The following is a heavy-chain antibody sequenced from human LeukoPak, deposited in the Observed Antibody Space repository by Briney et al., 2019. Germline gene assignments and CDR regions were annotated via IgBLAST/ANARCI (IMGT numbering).Heavy chain of an antibody. CDR2: INHSGST. CDR3: ARGRNSYGSGSYYNYPLDY. D-gene: IGHD3-10*01. CDR1: GGSFSGYY. V-gene: IGHV4-34*01. J-gene: IGHJ4*02. Sequence: PSETLSLTCAVYGGSFSGYYWSWIRQPPGKGLEWIGEINHSGSTNYNPSLKSRVTISVDTSMNQFSLKLSSVTAADTAVYYCARGRNSYGSGSYYNYPLDYWGQGTLVTVSS.